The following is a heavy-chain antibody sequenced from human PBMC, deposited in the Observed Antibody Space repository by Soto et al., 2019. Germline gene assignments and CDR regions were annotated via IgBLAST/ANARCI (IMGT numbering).Heavy chain of an antibody. CDR1: GGSFSGYY. D-gene: IGHD6-19*01. Sequence: SETLSLTCAVYGGSFSGYYWSWIRQPPGKGLEWIGEINHSGSTNYNPSLKSRVTISVDTSKNQFSLKLSSVTAADTAVYYCARGWTRSQSRLYSSGWYYFDYWGQGTLVTVSS. CDR3: ARGWTRSQSRLYSSGWYYFDY. J-gene: IGHJ4*02. CDR2: INHSGST. V-gene: IGHV4-34*01.